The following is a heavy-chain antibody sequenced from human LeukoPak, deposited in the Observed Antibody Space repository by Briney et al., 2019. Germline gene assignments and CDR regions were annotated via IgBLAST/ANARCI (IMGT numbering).Heavy chain of an antibody. D-gene: IGHD3-3*01. CDR3: ARENYDFWSGYYFDY. V-gene: IGHV4-39*07. Sequence: SETLSLTCTVSGGSISSSSYYWDWIRQPPGKGLEWIGSIYYSGSTYYNPSLKSRVTISVDTSKNQFSLRLSSVTAADTAVYYCARENYDFWSGYYFDYWGQGTLVTVSS. J-gene: IGHJ4*02. CDR2: IYYSGST. CDR1: GGSISSSSYY.